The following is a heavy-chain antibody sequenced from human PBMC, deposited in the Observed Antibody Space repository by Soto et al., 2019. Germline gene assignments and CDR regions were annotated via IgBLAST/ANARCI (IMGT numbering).Heavy chain of an antibody. J-gene: IGHJ5*02. D-gene: IGHD1-1*01. V-gene: IGHV1-18*01. CDR3: ARDEAYKWNDGGWFDP. CDR1: GYTFTSYG. CDR2: ISAYNGNT. Sequence: QVQLVQSGAEVKKPGASVKVSCKASGYTFTSYGISWVRQASGQGLEWMGWISAYNGNTKYAQKLQGRVTMTTDTSTSTASMELRSLRSDATAVYYCARDEAYKWNDGGWFDPWGQGTLVTVSS.